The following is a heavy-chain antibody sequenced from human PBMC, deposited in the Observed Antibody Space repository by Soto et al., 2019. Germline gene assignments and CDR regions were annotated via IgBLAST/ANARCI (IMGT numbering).Heavy chain of an antibody. CDR2: ISYDGSNK. CDR3: AKGESAVIGFVDY. V-gene: IGHV3-30*18. Sequence: QPGGSLRLSCAASGFTFSSYGMRWVRQAPGKGLEWVAVISYDGSNKYYADSVKGRFTISRDNSKNTLYLQMNSLRAEDTAVYYCAKGESAVIGFVDYWGQGTLVTVSS. J-gene: IGHJ4*02. CDR1: GFTFSSYG. D-gene: IGHD3-10*01.